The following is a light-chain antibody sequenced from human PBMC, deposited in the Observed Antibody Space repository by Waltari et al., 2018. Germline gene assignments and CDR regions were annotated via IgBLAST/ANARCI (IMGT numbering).Light chain of an antibody. V-gene: IGKV2-30*02. CDR2: KVS. CDR3: MQGTHWPRT. Sequence: VVMTQSPLSLPVTLGQPASISCRSSQSLVHSEGNTYLNWFQQRPGQSPRRLIYKVSNRDSGVPDRFSGSGSGTDFTLKISRVEAEDVGVYYCMQGTHWPRTFGQGTKVQIK. CDR1: QSLVHSEGNTY. J-gene: IGKJ1*01.